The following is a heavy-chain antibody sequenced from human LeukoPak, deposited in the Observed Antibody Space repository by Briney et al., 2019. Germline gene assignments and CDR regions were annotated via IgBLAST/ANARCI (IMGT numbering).Heavy chain of an antibody. D-gene: IGHD3-9*01. CDR3: ARGILTGPDP. CDR2: IYYSGSI. V-gene: IGHV4-39*07. CDR1: GGSIRTSSYY. Sequence: SETLSLTCTVSGGSIRTSSYYWGWIRQPPGKGLEWIGSIYYSGSIYSNGSLKSRVTISVETSKNQFSLKLSSVTAADTAVYYCARGILTGPDPWGQGTLVTVSS. J-gene: IGHJ5*02.